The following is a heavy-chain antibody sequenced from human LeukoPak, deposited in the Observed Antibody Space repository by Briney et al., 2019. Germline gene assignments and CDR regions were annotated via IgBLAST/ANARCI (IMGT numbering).Heavy chain of an antibody. Sequence: GGSLRLSCSVSGFTFSTYVMHWVRQAPGKGLEYVSAISSNGDNTYYADSVKARFTISRDNSKNTLYLQMSSLRADDTAVYYCVRGTGYWGQGTLVTVSS. V-gene: IGHV3-64D*06. CDR1: GFTFSTYV. CDR2: ISSNGDNT. CDR3: VRGTGY. J-gene: IGHJ4*02.